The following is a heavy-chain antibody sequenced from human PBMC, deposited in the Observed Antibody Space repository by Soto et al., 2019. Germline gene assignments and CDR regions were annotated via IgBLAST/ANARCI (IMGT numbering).Heavy chain of an antibody. CDR2: TYYSGST. CDR3: ARGDYNPYYFDY. V-gene: IGHV4-59*01. Sequence: ASETLSLTCTVSCGSISSYYWSWIRQPPGKGLEWIGYTYYSGSTNYNPSLKSRVTISVDTSKNQFSLKLSSVTAADTAVYYCARGDYNPYYFDYWGQGTLVTVSS. D-gene: IGHD4-4*01. J-gene: IGHJ4*02. CDR1: CGSISSYY.